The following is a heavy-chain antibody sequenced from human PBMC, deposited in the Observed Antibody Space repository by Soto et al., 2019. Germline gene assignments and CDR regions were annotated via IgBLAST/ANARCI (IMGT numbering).Heavy chain of an antibody. J-gene: IGHJ4*02. CDR1: GGSISSYY. CDR2: IYYSGST. D-gene: IGHD3-10*01. Sequence: SETLSLTCTVSGGSISSYYWSWIRQPPGKGLEWIGYIYYSGSTNYNPSLKSRVTISVDTSKNQFSLKLSSVTAADTAVYHCARVWFGELLVDYWGQGTLVTVSS. V-gene: IGHV4-59*01. CDR3: ARVWFGELLVDY.